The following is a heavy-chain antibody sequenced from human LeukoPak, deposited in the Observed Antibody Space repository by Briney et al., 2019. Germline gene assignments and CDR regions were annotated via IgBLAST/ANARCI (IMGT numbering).Heavy chain of an antibody. J-gene: IGHJ3*01. Sequence: GGSLRLSCAASGFTLSSHTMSWVRQAPGKGLEWVSAISSDGGNTYYADSVKGRFTIFRDNSKNTLYVYMSNLSAGDTAIYYCVAHPGGAIDVWGQGTVVTVSS. V-gene: IGHV3-23*01. CDR3: VAHPGGAIDV. D-gene: IGHD3-10*01. CDR2: ISSDGGNT. CDR1: GFTLSSHT.